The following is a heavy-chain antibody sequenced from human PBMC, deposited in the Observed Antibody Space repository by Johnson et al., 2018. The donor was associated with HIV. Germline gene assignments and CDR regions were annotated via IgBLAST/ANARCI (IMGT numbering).Heavy chain of an antibody. Sequence: QMLLVESGGGVVQPGRSLRLSCAASGFTFSSYAMHWFRQAPGKGLEWVAVISYGGSTYYANSVKGRFTISRDNSKNTLYLQMGSLRAEDMAVYYCAREGLIVGATLGAFDIWGQGTMVTVSS. CDR3: AREGLIVGATLGAFDI. V-gene: IGHV3-30*14. CDR2: ISYGGST. J-gene: IGHJ3*02. D-gene: IGHD1-26*01. CDR1: GFTFSSYA.